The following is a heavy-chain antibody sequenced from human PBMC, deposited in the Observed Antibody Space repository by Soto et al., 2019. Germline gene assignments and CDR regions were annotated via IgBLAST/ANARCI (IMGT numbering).Heavy chain of an antibody. CDR1: GFTLKNAC. CDR2: IKSWSDGGTT. V-gene: IGHV3-15*01. CDR3: TSGTTVAKYYFDF. D-gene: IGHD1-1*01. Sequence: EGQLVESGGGLVEPGETLRLSCAASGFTLKNACMSWVRQAPGKGLEWVGRIKSWSDGGTTDYGAPVKGRFSISIDDAQNTLSLQMNSLRTEDTAVYYCTSGTTVAKYYFDFWGQGTLVTVSS. J-gene: IGHJ4*02.